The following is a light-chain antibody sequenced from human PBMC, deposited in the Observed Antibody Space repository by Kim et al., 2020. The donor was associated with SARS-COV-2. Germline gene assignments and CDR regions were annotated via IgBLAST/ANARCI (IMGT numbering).Light chain of an antibody. J-gene: IGLJ3*02. V-gene: IGLV2-14*03. CDR1: SSDIGNYKY. CDR3: SSYASSTTRV. Sequence: GQSVPISCTGTSSDIGNYKYVSWYQQHPGKAPKLMIYDVSNRPSGISNRFSGSKSGNTASLTISGLQAEDEADYYCSSYASSTTRVFGGGTQLTVL. CDR2: DVS.